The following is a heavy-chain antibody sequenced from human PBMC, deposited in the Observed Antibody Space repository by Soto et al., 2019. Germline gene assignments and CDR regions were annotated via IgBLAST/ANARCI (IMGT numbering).Heavy chain of an antibody. CDR3: ARDHAGSGWFRFDY. CDR2: ISAYNGDT. V-gene: IGHV1-18*01. J-gene: IGHJ4*02. D-gene: IGHD6-19*01. CDR1: GYTFSRYS. Sequence: QVQLVQSGAEVKKPGASVKVSCKASGYTFSRYSISWVRQAPGQGLEWMGWISAYNGDTNYAQKLQGRVTXXTXTXXSTAYMELRSLRSDDTAIYYCARDHAGSGWFRFDYWGQGTLVTVSS.